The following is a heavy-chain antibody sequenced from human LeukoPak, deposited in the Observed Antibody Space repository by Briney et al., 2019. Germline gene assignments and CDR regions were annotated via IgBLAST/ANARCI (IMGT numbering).Heavy chain of an antibody. V-gene: IGHV4-59*01. CDR1: GGSISSYY. D-gene: IGHD4-17*01. CDR3: ARAHGDLDY. Sequence: SETLSLTCSVSGGSISSYYWSWIRQPPGKGLEWIGYIYYSGSTNYNPSLKSRVTISVDTSKNQFSPKLSSVTAADTAVYYCARAHGDLDYWGQGTLVTVSS. CDR2: IYYSGST. J-gene: IGHJ4*02.